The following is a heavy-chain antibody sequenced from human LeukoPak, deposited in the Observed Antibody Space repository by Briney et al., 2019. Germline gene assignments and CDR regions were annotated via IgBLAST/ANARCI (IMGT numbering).Heavy chain of an antibody. J-gene: IGHJ5*02. Sequence: PGGSLRLSCAASGFTFSTYWMHWVRQAPGEGLVWVSRINGDGSTTNYADSVKGRFTISRDNAKNTPYLQMNSLRAEDTAVYYCTRRVDATRWYDPWGQGTLVTVSS. CDR1: GFTFSTYW. D-gene: IGHD2-15*01. CDR3: TRRVDATRWYDP. CDR2: INGDGSTT. V-gene: IGHV3-74*01.